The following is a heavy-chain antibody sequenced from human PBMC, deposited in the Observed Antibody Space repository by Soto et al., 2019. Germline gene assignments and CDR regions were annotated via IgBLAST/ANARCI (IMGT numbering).Heavy chain of an antibody. Sequence: QVQLVESGGGVVQPGRSLRLSCAASGFTFRNYAMHWVRQAPGKGLEWVAFISYDGGHQYYADSVKGRFTIYRDNSKNTLYLQMDSLRAEGTAVYYCAGEGITVPGDAFDIWGQGTMVTVSS. D-gene: IGHD6-19*01. CDR1: GFTFRNYA. J-gene: IGHJ3*02. CDR2: ISYDGGHQ. CDR3: AGEGITVPGDAFDI. V-gene: IGHV3-30-3*01.